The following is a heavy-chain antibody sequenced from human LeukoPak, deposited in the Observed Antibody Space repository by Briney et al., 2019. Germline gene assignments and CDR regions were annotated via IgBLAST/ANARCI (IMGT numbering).Heavy chain of an antibody. CDR1: GGSFSDYS. J-gene: IGHJ4*02. Sequence: PSETLSLTCAVYGGSFSDYSWTWIRQPPGKGLEWIGEINHSGGTNHNPSLKSRVTISVDTSKNQFSLKLSSVTAADTAVYYCARDGPSGAAAGIDYWGQGTLVTVSS. CDR2: INHSGGT. V-gene: IGHV4-34*01. D-gene: IGHD6-13*01. CDR3: ARDGPSGAAAGIDY.